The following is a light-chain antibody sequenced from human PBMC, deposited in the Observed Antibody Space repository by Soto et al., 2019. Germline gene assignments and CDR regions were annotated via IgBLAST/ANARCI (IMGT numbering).Light chain of an antibody. Sequence: DVQVTQSPSSLSASVGDRLTITCLASHSISSWFGWYQQKPGTATKLLIYAAYQVQGGVPTRCSGSGSGKDLTHTIAVLQADDLVTYCSHETFSSPSTFGQGTKLDIK. V-gene: IGKV1-39*01. CDR2: AAY. J-gene: IGKJ1*01. CDR1: HSISSW. CDR3: HETFSSPST.